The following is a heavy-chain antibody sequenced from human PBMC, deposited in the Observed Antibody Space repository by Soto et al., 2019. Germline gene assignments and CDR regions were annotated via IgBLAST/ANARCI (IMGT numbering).Heavy chain of an antibody. Sequence: SETLSLTCAVYGGSFCGYYWSWIRQPPGKGLEWIGEINLGGSTNSNPSLKSRVIMSVDTSKNQFSLQLTSVTAADTATYYCARGIEELSTTMGPWGQGTLVTVSS. CDR2: INLGGST. J-gene: IGHJ5*02. CDR3: ARGIEELSTTMGP. CDR1: GGSFCGYY. D-gene: IGHD3-10*01. V-gene: IGHV4-34*01.